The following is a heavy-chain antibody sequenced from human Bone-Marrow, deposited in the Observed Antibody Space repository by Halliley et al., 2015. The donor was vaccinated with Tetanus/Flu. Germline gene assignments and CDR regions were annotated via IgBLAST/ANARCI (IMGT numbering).Heavy chain of an antibody. Sequence: SLRLSCAASGFTFDDYSMHWVRQAPGKGLEWVSGINWNSDKIAYADSVKGRFTISRDNAKSSLYLQMNSLKPEDTALYYCAKDIQGVTTVTNYGLDVWGQGTTFTVSS. CDR3: AKDIQGVTTVTNYGLDV. J-gene: IGHJ6*02. CDR2: INWNSDKI. D-gene: IGHD4-17*01. CDR1: GFTFDDYS. V-gene: IGHV3-9*01.